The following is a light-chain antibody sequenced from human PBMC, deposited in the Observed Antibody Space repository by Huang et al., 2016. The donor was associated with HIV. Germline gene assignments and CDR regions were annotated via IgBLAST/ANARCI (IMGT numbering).Light chain of an antibody. Sequence: EIVMTQSPATLSVSPGERATLSCRASQSVSSNLAWYQQKPGQAPRLLIYGASNRATGIPARFSGSGSGTEFTLTISSLQSEDFAVYYCQQGFTFGPGTKVDIK. V-gene: IGKV3-15*01. CDR1: QSVSSN. CDR2: GAS. CDR3: QQGFT. J-gene: IGKJ3*01.